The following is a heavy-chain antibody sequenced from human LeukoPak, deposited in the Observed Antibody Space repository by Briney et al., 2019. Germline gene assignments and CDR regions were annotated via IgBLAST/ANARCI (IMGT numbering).Heavy chain of an antibody. Sequence: SQTLSLTCTVSGGSISSGSYYWSWIRQPAGKGLEWIGRIYTSGSTNYNPSLKSRVTISVDTSKTQFSLKLSYVTAADTAVYYCAKEAIFGVVMDVWGKGTTVTVSS. J-gene: IGHJ6*04. CDR3: AKEAIFGVVMDV. D-gene: IGHD3-3*01. CDR1: GGSISSGSYY. CDR2: IYTSGST. V-gene: IGHV4-61*02.